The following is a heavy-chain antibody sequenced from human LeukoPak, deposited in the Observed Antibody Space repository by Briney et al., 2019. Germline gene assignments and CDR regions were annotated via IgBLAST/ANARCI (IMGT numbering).Heavy chain of an antibody. V-gene: IGHV1-18*01. Sequence: ASVKVSCKASGYTFTSCGTSWVRQAPGQGLEWMGWISGHNGNTNYAQKLQGRVTMTTDTSTSTAYMELRSLRSDDTAVYYCARPILHYRPSYDAFDIWGQGTMVTVSS. CDR2: ISGHNGNT. CDR3: ARPILHYRPSYDAFDI. CDR1: GYTFTSCG. D-gene: IGHD2-8*01. J-gene: IGHJ3*02.